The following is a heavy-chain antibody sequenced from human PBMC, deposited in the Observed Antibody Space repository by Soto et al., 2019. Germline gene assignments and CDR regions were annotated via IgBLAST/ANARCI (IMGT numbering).Heavy chain of an antibody. CDR3: AIETTTITIADY. V-gene: IGHV3-48*01. D-gene: IGHD3-9*01. CDR1: GFTYSSYN. J-gene: IGHJ4*01. CDR2: ISSSGSAI. Sequence: EVQLVESGGGLVQPGGSLRLSCVVSGFTYSSYNMNWVRRAPGKGLEWVSYISSSGSAIYADSVKGRFTISRDNAKNSLYLQMNILRAEDTAVYYCAIETTTITIADYWGHGTLVTVSS.